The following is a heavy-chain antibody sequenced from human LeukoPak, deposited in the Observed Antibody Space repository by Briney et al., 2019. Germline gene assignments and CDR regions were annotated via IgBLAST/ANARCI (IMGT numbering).Heavy chain of an antibody. D-gene: IGHD3-10*01. CDR1: GGSFSGYY. V-gene: IGHV4-34*01. Sequence: SETLSLTCAVDGGSFSGYYWSWIRQPPGKGLEWIGEINHSGSTNYNPSLKSRVTISVDTSKNQFSLKLSSVTAADTAVYYCASGITMVRGVITSQYWGQGTLVTVSS. J-gene: IGHJ4*02. CDR3: ASGITMVRGVITSQY. CDR2: INHSGST.